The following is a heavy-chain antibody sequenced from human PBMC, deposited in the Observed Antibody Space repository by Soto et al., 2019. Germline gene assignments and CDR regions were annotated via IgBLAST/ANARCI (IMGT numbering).Heavy chain of an antibody. J-gene: IGHJ6*03. V-gene: IGHV4-34*09. CDR1: GGSFSDYY. CDR2: IYHSGST. D-gene: IGHD2-2*01. CDR3: AREVVEPAAMGNHYYYMDV. Sequence: SETLSLTCAVFGGSFSDYYWTWIRQSPGKGLEWIGYIYHSGSTYYNPPLESRVTTSVDTSKNQFSLRLSSVTAADTAVYYCAREVVEPAAMGNHYYYMDVWGKGTTVTVSS.